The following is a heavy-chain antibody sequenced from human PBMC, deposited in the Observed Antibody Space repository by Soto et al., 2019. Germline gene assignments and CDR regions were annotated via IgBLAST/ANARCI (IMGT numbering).Heavy chain of an antibody. CDR3: ARGYGDPYYFDY. D-gene: IGHD4-17*01. CDR2: ISYDGSNK. J-gene: IGHJ4*02. Sequence: QVQLVESGGGVVQPGRSLRLSCAASGFTFSSYAMHWVRQAPGKGLEWVAVISYDGSNKYYADSVKGRFTIYRDNSKNTLYLQMNSLRAEDTAVYYCARGYGDPYYFDYWGQGTLVTVSS. CDR1: GFTFSSYA. V-gene: IGHV3-30-3*01.